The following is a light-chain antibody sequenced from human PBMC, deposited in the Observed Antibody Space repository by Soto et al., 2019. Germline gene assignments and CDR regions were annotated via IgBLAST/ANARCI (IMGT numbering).Light chain of an antibody. CDR1: QSVSSN. CDR3: QQYNNWPRWT. V-gene: IGKV3-15*01. Sequence: IVMTQSPATLSVSPGERATLSCRASQSVSSNLAWYQQIPGQAPRLLIYDASTRATGIPARFSGSGSGTEFTLTISSLQSEDFDVYYCQQYNNWPRWTFGQGTKV. J-gene: IGKJ1*01. CDR2: DAS.